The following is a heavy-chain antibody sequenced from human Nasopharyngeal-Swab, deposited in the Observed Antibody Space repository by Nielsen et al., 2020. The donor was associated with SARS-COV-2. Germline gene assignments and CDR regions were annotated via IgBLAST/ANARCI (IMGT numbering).Heavy chain of an antibody. J-gene: IGHJ4*02. CDR1: GGSISSNNYY. CDR2: IYYTGST. D-gene: IGHD6-13*01. CDR3: ASLYSSSWFHFDH. Sequence: SETLSLTCTVSGGSISSNNYYWGWIRQPPGKGLEWIGSIYYTGSTYYNPSLKSRVTISVDTSRHQFSLRLSSVTAADTAVYYCASLYSSSWFHFDHWGQGTLVTVSS. V-gene: IGHV4-39*01.